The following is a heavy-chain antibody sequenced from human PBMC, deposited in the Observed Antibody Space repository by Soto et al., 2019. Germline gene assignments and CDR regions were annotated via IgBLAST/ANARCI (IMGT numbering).Heavy chain of an antibody. CDR2: INPNSGGT. V-gene: IGHV1-2*04. Sequence: QVQLVQSGAEVKKPGASVKVSCKASGYTFTGYYMHWVRQAPGQGLEWMGWINPNSGGTNYAQKFQGWVTMTRDTSRSTAYMELSRLRSDDTAVYYCAREHRDDYIWGSYRYRAEYFDYWGQGTLVTVSS. CDR1: GYTFTGYY. D-gene: IGHD3-16*02. CDR3: AREHRDDYIWGSYRYRAEYFDY. J-gene: IGHJ4*02.